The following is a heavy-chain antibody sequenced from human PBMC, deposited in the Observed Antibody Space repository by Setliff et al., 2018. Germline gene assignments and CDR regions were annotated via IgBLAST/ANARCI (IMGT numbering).Heavy chain of an antibody. D-gene: IGHD5-12*01. J-gene: IGHJ4*02. Sequence: SETLSLTCTVSGGSFSTYYWSWIRQAPGKGLEWIGHVYYGGAANYNPSLKSRVTVSVDTSKNQFSLRLISVTAADTAVYYCARGGTFRYFDYWGQGTPVTVS. CDR2: VYYGGAA. CDR1: GGSFSTYY. CDR3: ARGGTFRYFDY. V-gene: IGHV4-59*01.